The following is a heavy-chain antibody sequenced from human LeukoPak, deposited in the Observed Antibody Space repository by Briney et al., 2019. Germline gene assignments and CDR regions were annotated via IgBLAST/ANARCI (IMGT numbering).Heavy chain of an antibody. CDR3: ARVSPDCSGGSCFDY. J-gene: IGHJ4*02. D-gene: IGHD2-15*01. CDR1: GFTFSSYW. CDR2: INSDGSST. Sequence: GGSLRLSCAASGFTFSSYWMHWVRQAPGKGLVWVSRINSDGSSTSYADSVKGRFTISRDNAKNTLYLQMNSLRAEDTAVYYCARVSPDCSGGSCFDYCGQGTLVTVSS. V-gene: IGHV3-74*01.